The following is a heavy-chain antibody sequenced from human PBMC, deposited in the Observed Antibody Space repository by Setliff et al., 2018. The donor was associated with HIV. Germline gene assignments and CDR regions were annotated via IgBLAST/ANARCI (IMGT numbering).Heavy chain of an antibody. CDR1: GYTFGAYF. Sequence: ASVKVSCKASGYTFGAYFIHWVRQAPGQGLEWMGWINPNSGGTNYAQKFQGRLTMTRDTSISTAHMDLSSLTSDDTAVYFCAGIGGGVGPSSRVAFDYWGQGFLVTVSS. CDR2: INPNSGGT. J-gene: IGHJ4*02. V-gene: IGHV1-2*02. D-gene: IGHD2-8*02. CDR3: AGIGGGVGPSSRVAFDY.